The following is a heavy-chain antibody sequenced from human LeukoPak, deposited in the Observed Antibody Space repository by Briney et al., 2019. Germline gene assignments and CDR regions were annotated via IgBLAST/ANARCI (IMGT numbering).Heavy chain of an antibody. V-gene: IGHV3-23*01. CDR1: GSTFSNYA. J-gene: IGHJ4*02. CDR3: AKRLGDPRAFDY. D-gene: IGHD2-21*02. CDR2: ISGTSGTI. Sequence: GGSLRLSCAASGSTFSNYAMSWVRQAPGKGLEWVSGISGTSGTINYAAPVKGRFTISRDNSKNTLYLQMNSLRVDDMAVYYCAKRLGDPRAFDYWGQGTLVTVSS.